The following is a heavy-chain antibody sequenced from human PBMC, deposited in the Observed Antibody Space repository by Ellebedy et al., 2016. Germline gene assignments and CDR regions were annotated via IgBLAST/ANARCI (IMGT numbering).Heavy chain of an antibody. J-gene: IGHJ4*02. D-gene: IGHD1-26*01. CDR2: FDPEDGET. CDR1: GYTLTELS. V-gene: IGHV1-24*01. CDR3: ATAIVGATRMNYFDY. Sequence: ASVKVSXXVSGYTLTELSMHWVRQAPGKGLEWMGGFDPEDGETIYAQKFQGRVTMTEDTSTDTAYMELSSLRSEDTAVYYCATAIVGATRMNYFDYWGQGTLVTVSS.